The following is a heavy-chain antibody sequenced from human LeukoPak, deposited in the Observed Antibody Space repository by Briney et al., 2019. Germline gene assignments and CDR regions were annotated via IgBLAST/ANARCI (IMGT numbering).Heavy chain of an antibody. D-gene: IGHD2-2*01. CDR2: TYYRSKWYN. J-gene: IGHJ6*04. V-gene: IGHV6-1*01. CDR3: ARDSDIAVVKEGYYYGMDV. CDR1: GDSVSSNSAA. Sequence: SQTLPLTCAISGDSVSSNSAAWNRIRQSPSRGLEWLGRTYYRSKWYNDYAVSVKSRITINPDTSKNQFSLQLNSVTPEDTAVYYCARDSDIAVVKEGYYYGMDVWGKGTTVTVSS.